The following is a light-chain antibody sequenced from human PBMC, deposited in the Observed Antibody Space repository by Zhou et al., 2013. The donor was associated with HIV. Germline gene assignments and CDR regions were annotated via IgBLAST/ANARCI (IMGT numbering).Light chain of an antibody. CDR1: QSVNTY. CDR3: QQRSNWPLT. J-gene: IGKJ4*01. CDR2: GAS. Sequence: EIVLTQSPTTLSLSPGERATLSCRASQSVNTYLAWYQHKPGQAPRLLIYGASTRATGIPARFSGSGSGTDFILTITSLEPEDFAVYYCQQRSNWPLTFGGGTKVEIK. V-gene: IGKV3-11*01.